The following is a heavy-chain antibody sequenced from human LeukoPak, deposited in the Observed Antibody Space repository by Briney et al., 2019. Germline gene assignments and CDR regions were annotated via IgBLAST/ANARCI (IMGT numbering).Heavy chain of an antibody. V-gene: IGHV3-48*02. J-gene: IGHJ4*02. Sequence: GGSLRLSCAAPGFTFSSYSMNWVRQAPGKGLEWVSYISGSSSAIYADSVKGRFTISRDNAKNSLYLQMNSLRDEDTAVYYCARDSWYCTSTSCYEDYWGQGTLVTVSS. CDR1: GFTFSSYS. D-gene: IGHD2-2*01. CDR2: ISGSSSAI. CDR3: ARDSWYCTSTSCYEDY.